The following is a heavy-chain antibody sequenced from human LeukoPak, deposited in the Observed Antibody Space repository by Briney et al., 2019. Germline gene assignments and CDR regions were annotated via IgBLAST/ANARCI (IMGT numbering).Heavy chain of an antibody. D-gene: IGHD2-2*01. CDR3: ARDLARYCSSTSCYGGWFDP. CDR2: ISAYNGNT. Sequence: ASVKVSCKASGYTFTSYGISWVRQAPGQGLEWMGWISAYNGNTNYAQKLQGRVTMTTDTSTSTAYVELRSLRSDDTAVYYCARDLARYCSSTSCYGGWFDPWGQGTLVTVSS. CDR1: GYTFTSYG. V-gene: IGHV1-18*04. J-gene: IGHJ5*02.